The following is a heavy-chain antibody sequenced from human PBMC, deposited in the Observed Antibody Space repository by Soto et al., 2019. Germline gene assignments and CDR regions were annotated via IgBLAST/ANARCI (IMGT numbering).Heavy chain of an antibody. Sequence: LSLTCTVSGGSISSSSYYWGWIRQPPGKGLEWIGSIYYSGSTYYNPSLKSRVTISVDTSKNQFSLKLSSVTAADTAVYYCARHYGRSGSYNFDYWGQGTLVTVSS. CDR3: ARHYGRSGSYNFDY. CDR1: GGSISSSSYY. CDR2: IYYSGST. D-gene: IGHD1-26*01. V-gene: IGHV4-39*01. J-gene: IGHJ4*02.